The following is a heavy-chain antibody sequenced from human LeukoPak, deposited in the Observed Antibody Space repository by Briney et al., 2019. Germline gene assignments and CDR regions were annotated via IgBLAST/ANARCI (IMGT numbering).Heavy chain of an antibody. J-gene: IGHJ4*02. CDR3: AKSRWELREPFDY. D-gene: IGHD1-26*01. CDR2: ISGSGGST. CDR1: GFTFSSYA. Sequence: GGSLRLSCAASGFTFSSYAMSWVRQAPGKGLEWVSAISGSGGSTYYADSVMGRFTISRDNSKNTLYLQMNSLRAEDTAVYYCAKSRWELREPFDYWGQGTLVTVSS. V-gene: IGHV3-23*01.